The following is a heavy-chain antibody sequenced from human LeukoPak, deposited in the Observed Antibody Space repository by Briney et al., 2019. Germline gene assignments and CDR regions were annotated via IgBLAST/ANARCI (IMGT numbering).Heavy chain of an antibody. Sequence: PGGSLRLSCAASGFTFSTYAMSWVRQAPGKGLEWVSAISYTGGSTYYADSVKGRFTISRDTSKNTLYLQMNSLRAEDTAVYYCARSPPTTVTTAWYFDLWGRGTLVTVSS. CDR2: ISYTGGST. J-gene: IGHJ2*01. V-gene: IGHV3-23*01. CDR3: ARSPPTTVTTAWYFDL. D-gene: IGHD4-17*01. CDR1: GFTFSTYA.